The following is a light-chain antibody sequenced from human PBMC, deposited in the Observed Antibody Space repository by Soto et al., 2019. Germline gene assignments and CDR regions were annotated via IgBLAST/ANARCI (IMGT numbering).Light chain of an antibody. V-gene: IGKV1-39*01. CDR3: QQSFSTPRT. J-gene: IGKJ1*01. Sequence: IQMTQSPSSLSASVGYRVTITCRASQSISTYVNWYQQKPGKAPKLLIYASSSLQSGVPSRFSGSGSGTHFTLTINSLQPEDFATYYCQQSFSTPRTFGPGTRVE. CDR1: QSISTY. CDR2: ASS.